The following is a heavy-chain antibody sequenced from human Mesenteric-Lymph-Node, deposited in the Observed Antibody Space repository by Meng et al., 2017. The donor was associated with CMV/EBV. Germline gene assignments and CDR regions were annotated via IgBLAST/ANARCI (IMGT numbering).Heavy chain of an antibody. D-gene: IGHD4-23*01. J-gene: IGHJ4*02. CDR2: INHSGST. CDR3: ARHQRWLKSEGGFNY. V-gene: IGHV4-34*01. Sequence: QVQLQQWGAGRLKPSRTLSLTWAVYGGSFSGYYWSWIRQPPGKGLEWIGEINHSGSTNYNPSLKSRVTISVDTSKNQFSLKLSSVTAADTAVYYCARHQRWLKSEGGFNYWGQGTLVTASS. CDR1: GGSFSGYY.